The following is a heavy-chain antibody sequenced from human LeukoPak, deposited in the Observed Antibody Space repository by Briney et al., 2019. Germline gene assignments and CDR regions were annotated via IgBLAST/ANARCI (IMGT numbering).Heavy chain of an antibody. D-gene: IGHD6-19*01. J-gene: IGHJ4*02. V-gene: IGHV3-11*01. Sequence: GGSLRLSCAASGFTVSSNYMSWVRQAPGKGLEWVSYISSSGSTIYYADSVKGRFTISRDNAKNSLYLQMNSLRAEDTAVYYCARDLAAGPVVGYWGQGTLVTVSS. CDR2: ISSSGSTI. CDR1: GFTVSSNY. CDR3: ARDLAAGPVVGY.